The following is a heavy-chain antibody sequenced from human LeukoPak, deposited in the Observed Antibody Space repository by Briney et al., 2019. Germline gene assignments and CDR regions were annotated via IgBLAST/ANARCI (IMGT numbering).Heavy chain of an antibody. CDR2: IYHSGST. J-gene: IGHJ4*02. Sequence: PSETLSLTCTVSGYSISSGYYWGWIRQPPGKGLEWIGSIYHSGSTYYNPSLKSRVTISVDTSKNQFSLKLSSVTAADTAVYYCARATIVVIYFDYWGQGTLVTVSS. D-gene: IGHD3-22*01. CDR3: ARATIVVIYFDY. CDR1: GYSISSGYY. V-gene: IGHV4-38-2*02.